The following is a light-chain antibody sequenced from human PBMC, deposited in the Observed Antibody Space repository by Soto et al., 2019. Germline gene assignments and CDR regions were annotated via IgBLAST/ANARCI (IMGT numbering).Light chain of an antibody. Sequence: QSALTQPASVSGSPGQSITISCSGTSSDIGSYNHVAWYQQFPGKSPKLMIYAVSDRPPGVSDRFSGSKSGITASLTISGIQTADAADYYCISYTDRQSYLFGTGTKVTVL. CDR1: SSDIGSYNH. CDR3: ISYTDRQSYL. J-gene: IGLJ1*01. V-gene: IGLV2-14*03. CDR2: AVS.